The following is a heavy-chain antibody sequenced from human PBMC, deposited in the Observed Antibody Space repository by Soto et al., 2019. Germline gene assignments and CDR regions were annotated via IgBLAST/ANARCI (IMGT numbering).Heavy chain of an antibody. CDR2: IGTAGDT. V-gene: IGHV3-13*01. CDR1: GFTFSSYD. J-gene: IGHJ6*02. CDR3: AREASTQGGWGGLKYYYYYGMDV. D-gene: IGHD3-16*01. Sequence: GGSLRLSCAASGFTFSSYDMHWVRQATGKGLEWVSAIGTAGDTYYPGSVKGRFTISRENAKNSLYLQMNSLRAEDTAVYYCAREASTQGGWGGLKYYYYYGMDVWGQGTTVTVSS.